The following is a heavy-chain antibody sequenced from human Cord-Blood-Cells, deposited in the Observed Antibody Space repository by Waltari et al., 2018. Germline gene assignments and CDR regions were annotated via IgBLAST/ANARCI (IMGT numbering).Heavy chain of an antibody. CDR2: IKSKTDGGTT. CDR1: GFTFSNAW. Sequence: EVQLVESGGGLVKPGGSLRLSCAASGFTFSNAWMSWVRQAPGKGVGCVGRIKSKTDGGTTDYAAPVKGRFTISRDDSKNTLDLQMNSLKTEDTAVYYCTTGSSSSPPSDIWGQGTMVTVSS. V-gene: IGHV3-15*01. J-gene: IGHJ3*02. D-gene: IGHD6-13*01. CDR3: TTGSSSSPPSDI.